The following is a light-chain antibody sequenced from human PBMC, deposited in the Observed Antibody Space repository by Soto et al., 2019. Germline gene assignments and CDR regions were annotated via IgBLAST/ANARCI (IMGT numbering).Light chain of an antibody. CDR2: GAS. CDR1: QTIRSNY. Sequence: ETVLTQSPATLSLSPGERATLSCRASQTIRSNYLAWYRQTPGQAPRLLIYGASNRATGIADRFSGSGSGTDFTLIISRLEPEDFALYYCQQYGSSPWTFDQGTKLEIK. V-gene: IGKV3-20*01. J-gene: IGKJ1*01. CDR3: QQYGSSPWT.